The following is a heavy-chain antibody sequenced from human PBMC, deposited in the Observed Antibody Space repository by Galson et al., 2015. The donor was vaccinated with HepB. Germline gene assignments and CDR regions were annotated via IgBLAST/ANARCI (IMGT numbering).Heavy chain of an antibody. CDR3: FRRVYLVTTSGGD. Sequence: SLRLSCAASGFTFNGSPIHWVRQASGKGLEWLGHIGNEAYDYAAEYAASVRGRFTISRDNSKNTAYLQMNSLKSEDTVVYYCFRRVYLVTTSGGDWGPGTLVTVSS. D-gene: IGHD5/OR15-5a*01. V-gene: IGHV3-73*01. CDR2: IGNEAYDYAA. J-gene: IGHJ4*02. CDR1: GFTFNGSP.